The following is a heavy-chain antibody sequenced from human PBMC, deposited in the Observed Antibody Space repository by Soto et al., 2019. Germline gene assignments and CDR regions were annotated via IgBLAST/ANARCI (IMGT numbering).Heavy chain of an antibody. D-gene: IGHD6-19*01. V-gene: IGHV3-23*01. CDR1: GFTFSSYA. CDR2: ISGSGGSR. CDR3: SRRTSGWYFDY. J-gene: IGHJ4*02. Sequence: EVQLLESGGGLVQPGGSLRLSCAASGFTFSSYAMSWVRQAPGKGLEWVSVISGSGGSRYYADSVKGRFTISRDNSKNSLYLQMNGLRADDTAVYYCSRRTSGWYFDYWGQGAQVTSSS.